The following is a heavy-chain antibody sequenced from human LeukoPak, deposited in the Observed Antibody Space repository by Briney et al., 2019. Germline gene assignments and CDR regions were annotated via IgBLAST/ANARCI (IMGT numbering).Heavy chain of an antibody. CDR2: ISAYNGNT. CDR3: ASIYSSGWFDYFDY. V-gene: IGHV1-18*01. J-gene: IGHJ4*02. Sequence: ASVKVSCKASGYTFTSYGISWVRQAPGQGLEWMGWISAYNGNTNYAQKLQGRVTMTTDTSTSTAYMELRSLRSDDTAVYYCASIYSSGWFDYFDYWGQGTLVTVSS. D-gene: IGHD6-19*01. CDR1: GYTFTSYG.